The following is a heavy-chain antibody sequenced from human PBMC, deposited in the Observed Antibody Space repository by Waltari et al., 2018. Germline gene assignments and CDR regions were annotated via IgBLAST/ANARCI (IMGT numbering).Heavy chain of an antibody. CDR2: IYYSGST. J-gene: IGHJ4*02. CDR1: GGSITSGGYY. CDR3: ARVRGDYDILTGYYDY. Sequence: QVQLQESGPGLVKPSQTLSLTCTVSGGSITSGGYYWSWISQHPGKGLEWIGYIYYSGSTYYNPSLKSRDTISVDTSKNQFSLKLSSVTAADTAVYYCARVRGDYDILTGYYDYWGQGTLVTVSS. D-gene: IGHD3-9*01. V-gene: IGHV4-31*03.